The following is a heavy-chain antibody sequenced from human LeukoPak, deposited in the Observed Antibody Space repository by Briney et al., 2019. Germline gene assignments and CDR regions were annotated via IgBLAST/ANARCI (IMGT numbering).Heavy chain of an antibody. D-gene: IGHD4-17*01. CDR1: GFTFSSYA. CDR3: AKDTTVTTYYYFDY. V-gene: IGHV3-23*01. J-gene: IGHJ4*02. CDR2: ISGSGGST. Sequence: PGGSLRLSCAASGFTFSSYAMSWVRQAPGKGLEWVSAISGSGGSTYYADSVKGRFTISRDNSKNTLYLQMSSLRAEDTAVYYCAKDTTVTTYYYFDYWGQGTLVTVSS.